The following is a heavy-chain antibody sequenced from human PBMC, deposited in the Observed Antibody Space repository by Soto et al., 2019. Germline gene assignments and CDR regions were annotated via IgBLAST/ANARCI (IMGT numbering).Heavy chain of an antibody. CDR3: ASTTGIGGVLDAFAI. D-gene: IGHD1-26*01. CDR2: INPSGGST. V-gene: IGHV1-46*01. J-gene: IGHJ3*02. Sequence: GAPVEVCWEACGDGLACSSRRSPHQSPRQGLEWMGIINPSGGSTSYAQKFQGRVNMTRDTSTSTGYMELSSLRSEDTAVYFCASTTGIGGVLDAFAILGQGTIVTVSS. CDR1: GDGLACSS.